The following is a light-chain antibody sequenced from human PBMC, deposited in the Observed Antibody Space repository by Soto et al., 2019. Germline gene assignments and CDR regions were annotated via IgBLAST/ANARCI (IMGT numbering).Light chain of an antibody. Sequence: QSVLTQPASVSGSPGQSITISCTGTSSDVGGYNYVSWYQQHPGKAPKLMIYDVSNRPSGVSNRFSGSKSGNTASLTISGLQAEDEADDYCSSCTSSSTLVFGGGTKLTVL. CDR3: SSCTSSSTLV. V-gene: IGLV2-14*01. J-gene: IGLJ2*01. CDR1: SSDVGGYNY. CDR2: DVS.